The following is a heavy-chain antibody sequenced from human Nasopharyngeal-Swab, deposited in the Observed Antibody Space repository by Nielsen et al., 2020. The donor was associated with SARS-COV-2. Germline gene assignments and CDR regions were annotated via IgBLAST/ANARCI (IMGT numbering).Heavy chain of an antibody. CDR1: GFTFSSYW. V-gene: IGHV3-7*01. CDR2: IKQGGSEK. J-gene: IGHJ6*03. D-gene: IGHD3-3*01. CDR3: ARDVRIFGVVIIAYYYYYYMDV. Sequence: GGSLRLSCAASGFTFSSYWMSWVRQAPGKGLEWVANIKQGGSEKYYVDSVKGRFTISRDNAKNSLYLQMNSLRAEDTAVYYCARDVRIFGVVIIAYYYYYYMDVWGKGTTVTVSS.